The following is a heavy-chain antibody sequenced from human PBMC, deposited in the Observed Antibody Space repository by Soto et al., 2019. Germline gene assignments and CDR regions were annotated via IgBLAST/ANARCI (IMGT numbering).Heavy chain of an antibody. CDR1: GGSISSYY. D-gene: IGHD1-26*01. CDR3: ARERRGPTYYYYYYGMDV. V-gene: IGHV4-59*01. J-gene: IGHJ6*02. Sequence: SETLSLTCTVSGGSISSYYWSWIRQPPGKGLEWIGYIYYSGSTNYNPSLKSRVTISVDTSKNQFSLKLSSVTAADTAVYYCARERRGPTYYYYYYGMDVWGQGTTVTVS. CDR2: IYYSGST.